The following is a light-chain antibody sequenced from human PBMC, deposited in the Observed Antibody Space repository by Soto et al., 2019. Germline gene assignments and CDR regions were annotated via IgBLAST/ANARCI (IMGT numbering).Light chain of an antibody. CDR2: RNN. CDR1: SSNIGSNY. CDR3: AAWEDSLSGPV. V-gene: IGLV1-47*01. Sequence: QSVLTQPPSASGTPGQRVTISCSGSSSNIGSNYVYWYQQLPGTAPKLLIHRNNQRPSGVPDRFSGSKSGTSASLAISGLRSEDEADYYCAAWEDSLSGPVFGGGTKLTVL. J-gene: IGLJ2*01.